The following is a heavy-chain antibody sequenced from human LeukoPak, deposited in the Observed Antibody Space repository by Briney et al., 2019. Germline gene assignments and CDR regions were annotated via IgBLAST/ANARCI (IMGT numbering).Heavy chain of an antibody. Sequence: PSETLSLTCTVSGYSISSGYYWGWIRQPPGKGLEWIGSIYHSWSTYYNPSLKSRVTISVDTSKNQFSLKLSSVTAADTAVYYCARDQWYYDFWSGYYTERYFDYWGQGTLVTVSS. V-gene: IGHV4-38-2*02. D-gene: IGHD3-3*01. J-gene: IGHJ4*02. CDR3: ARDQWYYDFWSGYYTERYFDY. CDR2: IYHSWST. CDR1: GYSISSGYY.